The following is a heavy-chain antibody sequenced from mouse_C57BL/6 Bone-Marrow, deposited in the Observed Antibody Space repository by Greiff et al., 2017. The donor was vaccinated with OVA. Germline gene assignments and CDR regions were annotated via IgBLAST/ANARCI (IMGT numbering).Heavy chain of an antibody. V-gene: IGHV1-7*01. CDR3: GLGLRMAY. J-gene: IGHJ3*01. CDR2: INPRSGYT. D-gene: IGHD3-3*01. Sequence: LQESGAELAKPGASVKLSCKASGFTFTSYWMHWVKQRPGQGLEWIGYINPRSGYTTYNQKFKDKATLTADNTSITAFMQLSSLTYEVSSCYYCGLGLRMAYWGQGTLVTVSA. CDR1: GFTFTSYW.